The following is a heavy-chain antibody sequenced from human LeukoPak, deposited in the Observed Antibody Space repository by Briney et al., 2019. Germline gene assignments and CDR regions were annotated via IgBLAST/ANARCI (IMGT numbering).Heavy chain of an antibody. J-gene: IGHJ4*02. Sequence: SETLSLTCAVYGGSFSGYYWSWIRQPPGKGLEWIGEINHSGSTTYNPSLMSRVTISVDTSKNQFSLRLSSVTAADTAVYYCARGDVFGGVIVPFDYWGQGTLVAVSS. CDR3: ARGDVFGGVIVPFDY. D-gene: IGHD3-16*02. CDR2: INHSGST. V-gene: IGHV4-34*01. CDR1: GGSFSGYY.